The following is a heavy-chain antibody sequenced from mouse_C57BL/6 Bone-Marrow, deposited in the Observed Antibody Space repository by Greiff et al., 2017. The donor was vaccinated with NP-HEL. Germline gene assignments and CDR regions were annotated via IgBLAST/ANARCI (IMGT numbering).Heavy chain of an antibody. CDR1: GYTFTDYY. CDR3: ARRGIYYYGSLYYFDY. V-gene: IGHV1-19*01. Sequence: EVQLQQSGPVLVKPGASVKMSCKASGYTFTDYYMNWVKQSHGKSLEWIGVINPYNGGTSYNQKFKGKATLTVEKSSSTAYMELNSLTSEDSAVYYCARRGIYYYGSLYYFDYWGQGTTLTVSS. J-gene: IGHJ2*01. D-gene: IGHD1-1*01. CDR2: INPYNGGT.